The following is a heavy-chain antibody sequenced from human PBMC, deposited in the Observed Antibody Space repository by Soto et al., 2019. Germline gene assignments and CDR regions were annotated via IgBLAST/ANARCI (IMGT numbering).Heavy chain of an antibody. V-gene: IGHV4-59*01. CDR2: IHYSGSI. CDR3: ARHSQNGPPLWFGELLS. D-gene: IGHD3-10*01. J-gene: IGHJ4*02. Sequence: QVQLQESGPGLVKPSETLSLTCTVSGASISSYYWSWIRQPPGKGLDWIGYIHYSGSINYNPSLKSRVIISIDTSKNQFSLNLSSVPAADTAVYYWARHSQNGPPLWFGELLSWGQGTLVTVSS. CDR1: GASISSYY.